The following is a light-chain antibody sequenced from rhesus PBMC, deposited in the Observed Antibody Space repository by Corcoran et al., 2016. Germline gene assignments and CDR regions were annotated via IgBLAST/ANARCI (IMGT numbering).Light chain of an antibody. CDR3: QQYSNSPPT. CDR2: DAS. J-gene: IGKJ4*01. CDR1: QGINHY. Sequence: DIQMTQSPSSLSASVGDRVTITCRASQGINHYLSWYQHKPGKAPKPLIYDASSLQTGVPSRFSGRGSGKDYTLTNSSLQPEDVATYDCQQYSNSPPTFGGGTKVEIK. V-gene: IGKV1-66*01.